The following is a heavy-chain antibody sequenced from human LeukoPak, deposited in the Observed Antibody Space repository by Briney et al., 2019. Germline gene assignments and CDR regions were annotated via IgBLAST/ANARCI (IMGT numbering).Heavy chain of an antibody. Sequence: GRSLRLSCEASGFTFSSYDMNWVRQAPGKGLEWVSVISGRGGSTDYADSVKGRFSISRDNSKNTLYLQMNSLRAEDTAVYYCAKGQLWFGEFSYFDYWGQGTLVTVSS. CDR2: ISGRGGST. CDR3: AKGQLWFGEFSYFDY. CDR1: GFTFSSYD. V-gene: IGHV3-23*01. J-gene: IGHJ4*02. D-gene: IGHD3-10*01.